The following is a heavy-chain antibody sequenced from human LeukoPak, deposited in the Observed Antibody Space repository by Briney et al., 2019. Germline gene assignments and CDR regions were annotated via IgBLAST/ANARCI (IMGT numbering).Heavy chain of an antibody. CDR2: INHSGST. CDR3: ARISVRITISGVVIRREFDY. Sequence: PSETLSLTCAVYGGSFSGYYWSWIRQPPGKGLEWIGEINHSGSTNYNPSLTSRVTISVDTSKNQFSLKLSSVTAADTAVYYCARISVRITISGVVIRREFDYWGQGTLVTVSS. D-gene: IGHD3-3*01. V-gene: IGHV4-34*01. CDR1: GGSFSGYY. J-gene: IGHJ4*02.